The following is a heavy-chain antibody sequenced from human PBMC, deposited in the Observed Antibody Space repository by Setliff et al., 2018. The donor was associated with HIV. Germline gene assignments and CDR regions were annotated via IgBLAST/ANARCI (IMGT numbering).Heavy chain of an antibody. CDR3: ARGRKKTLAVSGTRYFDF. Sequence: SETLSLTCAVYGGSFSGYYWSWIRQPPGKGLEWIGEINHSGTTTYDPSLKRRITISVDTSKNQFSLKLTSVTAADMGVYYCARGRKKTLAVSGTRYFDFWGQGTLVTVSS. D-gene: IGHD6-19*01. J-gene: IGHJ4*02. CDR1: GGSFSGYY. V-gene: IGHV4-34*01. CDR2: INHSGTT.